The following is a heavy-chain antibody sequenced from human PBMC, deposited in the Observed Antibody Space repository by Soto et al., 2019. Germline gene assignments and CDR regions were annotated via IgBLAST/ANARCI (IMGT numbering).Heavy chain of an antibody. J-gene: IGHJ5*02. CDR2: ISAGGGNT. CDR3: AKHADYQLVSWFDP. D-gene: IGHD4-17*01. Sequence: EVQLLESGGGLVQPGGSLRLSCAVSGFSFSTYAMNWVRQAPGKGLEWVSVISAGGGNTYYADSVRGRFTISRDNSKDTLYLQITSLRAEDTAFYYCAKHADYQLVSWFDPWGQGTLVTVSS. V-gene: IGHV3-23*01. CDR1: GFSFSTYA.